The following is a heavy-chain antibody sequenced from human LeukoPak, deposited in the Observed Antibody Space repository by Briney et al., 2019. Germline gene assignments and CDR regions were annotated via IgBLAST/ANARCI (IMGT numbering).Heavy chain of an antibody. CDR1: GGSFSGYY. J-gene: IGHJ3*02. V-gene: IGHV4-34*09. D-gene: IGHD1-14*01. Sequence: PSETLSLTCAVYGGSFSGYYWSWIRQHPGKGLEWIGYIYYSGSTYYNPSLKSRVTISVDTSKNQFSLKLSSVTAADTAVYYCARENPDLSPGAFDIWGQGTMVTVSS. CDR3: ARENPDLSPGAFDI. CDR2: IYYSGST.